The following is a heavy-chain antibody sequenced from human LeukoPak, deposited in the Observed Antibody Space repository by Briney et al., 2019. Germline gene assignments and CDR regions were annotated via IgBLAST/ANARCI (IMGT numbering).Heavy chain of an antibody. CDR2: ISSSSSYI. CDR1: GFTFSSYS. V-gene: IGHV3-21*04. Sequence: GGSLRLSCAASGFTFSSYSMNWVRQAPGKGLEWVSSISSSSSYIYYADSVKGRFTISRDNAKNSLYLQMNSLRAEDTAVYYCAKDLGDYFLMGGFDPWGQGTLVTVPS. CDR3: AKDLGDYFLMGGFDP. J-gene: IGHJ5*02. D-gene: IGHD2/OR15-2a*01.